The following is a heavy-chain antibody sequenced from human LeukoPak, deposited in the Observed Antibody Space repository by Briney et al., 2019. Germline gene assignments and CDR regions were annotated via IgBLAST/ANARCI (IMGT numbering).Heavy chain of an antibody. D-gene: IGHD2-2*02. CDR3: ARGDVVVPAAITGLGYFQH. J-gene: IGHJ1*01. CDR1: GGSISSGGYC. Sequence: PSQTLSLTCTVSGGSISSGGYCWSWIRQHPRKGLEWIGYIYYSGSTYYNPSLKSRVTISVDTSKNQFSLKLSSVTAADTAVYYCARGDVVVPAAITGLGYFQHWGQGTLVTVSS. V-gene: IGHV4-31*03. CDR2: IYYSGST.